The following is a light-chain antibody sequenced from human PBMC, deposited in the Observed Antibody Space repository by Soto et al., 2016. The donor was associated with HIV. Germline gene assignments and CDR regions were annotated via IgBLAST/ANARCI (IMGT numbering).Light chain of an antibody. J-gene: IGKJ1*01. CDR1: QTLLHSSGKTY. CDR3: MQGIELPRT. Sequence: IVMTQTPVFLSVTPGQSASISCKSNQTLLHSSGKTYLYWYLQRPGQSPHLLIYEVSTRFSGVPDGFSGSGSGTDFTLKISRVEAEDVGVYYCMQGIELPRTFGQGTTVEIK. V-gene: IGKV2-29*03. CDR2: EVS.